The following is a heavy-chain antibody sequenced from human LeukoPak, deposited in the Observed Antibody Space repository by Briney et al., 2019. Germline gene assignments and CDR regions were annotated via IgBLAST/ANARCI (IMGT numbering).Heavy chain of an antibody. CDR3: ARGGMDGGYGGNGFFDY. CDR2: IYYSGST. Sequence: PSETLSLTCTVSGGSISSYYWSWIRQPPGKGLEWIGYIYYSGSTNYNPSLKSRVTISVDTSKNQFSLKLSSVTAADTAVYYCARGGMDGGYGGNGFFDYWGQGTLVTVSS. J-gene: IGHJ4*02. CDR1: GGSISSYY. V-gene: IGHV4-59*01. D-gene: IGHD4-23*01.